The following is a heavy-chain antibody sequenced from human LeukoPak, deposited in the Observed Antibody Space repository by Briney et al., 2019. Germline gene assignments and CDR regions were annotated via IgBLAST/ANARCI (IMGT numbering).Heavy chain of an antibody. CDR2: INHSGST. J-gene: IGHJ4*02. CDR3: ASDLLGNFDY. Sequence: PSETLSLTCAVYGGSFSGYYWSWIRQPPGKGLEWIGEINHSGSTNYNPSLKSRVTISVDTSKNQFSLKLSSVTAADTAVYYCASDLLGNFDYWGQGTLVTVSS. V-gene: IGHV4-34*01. CDR1: GGSFSGYY.